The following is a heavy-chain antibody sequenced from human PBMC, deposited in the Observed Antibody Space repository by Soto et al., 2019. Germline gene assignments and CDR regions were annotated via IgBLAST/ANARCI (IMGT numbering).Heavy chain of an antibody. CDR3: VRNTGHNLLDI. CDR2: TYYRTQWYS. J-gene: IGHJ3*02. Sequence: SQTLSLTCAISGDSVSSITSVWNWIRQSPSRGLEWLGRTYYRTQWYSDYALSVTGRAAINPDTSNNQFSLRLNSVTPEDTAVYYCVRNTGHNLLDIWGQGTMVTVSS. V-gene: IGHV6-1*01. CDR1: GDSVSSITSV.